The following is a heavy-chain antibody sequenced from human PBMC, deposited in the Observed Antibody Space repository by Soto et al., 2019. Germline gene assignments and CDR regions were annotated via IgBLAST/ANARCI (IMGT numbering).Heavy chain of an antibody. V-gene: IGHV5-51*01. D-gene: IGHD3-10*01. CDR1: GYPYSTFW. CDR2: IYPRDSET. CDR3: ARRRGKLVGGQLTNWFDS. J-gene: IGHJ5*01. Sequence: GESLNISCKASGYPYSTFWIAWVRHMPGKGLELMGSIYPRDSETRYSPPFQSQVSISVDMSITTAYLHWSSLKASDTGMYYCARRRGKLVGGQLTNWFDSWGQGTLVTLS.